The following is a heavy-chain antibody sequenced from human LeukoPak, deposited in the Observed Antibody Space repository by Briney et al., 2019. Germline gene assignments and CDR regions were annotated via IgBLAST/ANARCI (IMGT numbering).Heavy chain of an antibody. J-gene: IGHJ3*02. CDR3: AKDVVVTMMGGRLDI. D-gene: IGHD3-22*01. Sequence: PGGSLRLSCAASGFTFSSYAMSWVRQAPGKGLEWVSAISGSGGSTFYADSVKGRFTISRDNSKNTLYLQMNSLRAEDTAVYYCAKDVVVTMMGGRLDIWGQGTMVTVSS. CDR2: ISGSGGST. V-gene: IGHV3-23*01. CDR1: GFTFSSYA.